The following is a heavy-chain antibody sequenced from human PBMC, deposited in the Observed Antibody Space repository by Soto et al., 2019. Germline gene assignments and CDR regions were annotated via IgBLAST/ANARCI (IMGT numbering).Heavy chain of an antibody. Sequence: GGSLRLSCAASGFTFSSYDMHWVRQATGKGLEWVSAIGTAGDTYYPGSVKGRFTISRENAKNSLYLQMNSLRAGDTAVYYCARETTGNGAFDIWGQGTMVTVSS. CDR3: ARETTGNGAFDI. CDR2: IGTAGDT. D-gene: IGHD3-9*01. CDR1: GFTFSSYD. V-gene: IGHV3-13*01. J-gene: IGHJ3*02.